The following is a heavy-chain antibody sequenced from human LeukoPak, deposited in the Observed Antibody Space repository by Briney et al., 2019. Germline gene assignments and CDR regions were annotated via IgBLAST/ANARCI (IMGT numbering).Heavy chain of an antibody. Sequence: AVKVSCKASGGTFTSYAISWVGQAPGQGLEGMGGIIPIFGTANYAQKFQRRVTITTDESTSTAYMELCSLRYGDTAVYYCARGYYDILTSGGWFDPWGQGTLVTVSS. CDR1: GGTFTSYA. J-gene: IGHJ5*02. D-gene: IGHD3-9*01. V-gene: IGHV1-69*05. CDR2: IIPIFGTA. CDR3: ARGYYDILTSGGWFDP.